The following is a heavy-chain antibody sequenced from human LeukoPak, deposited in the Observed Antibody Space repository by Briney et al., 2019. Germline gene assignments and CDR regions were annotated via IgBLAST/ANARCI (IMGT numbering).Heavy chain of an antibody. Sequence: GASVKVSCKASGYTFTSYAMNWVRQAPGQGLEWMGWISPNSGGTNYAQKFQGRVTMTRDTSISTAYMELNRLKSDDTAVYYCAREDYYDRSGYLPAGYWGQGTLVTVSS. J-gene: IGHJ4*02. CDR3: AREDYYDRSGYLPAGY. D-gene: IGHD3-22*01. CDR2: ISPNSGGT. CDR1: GYTFTSYA. V-gene: IGHV1-2*02.